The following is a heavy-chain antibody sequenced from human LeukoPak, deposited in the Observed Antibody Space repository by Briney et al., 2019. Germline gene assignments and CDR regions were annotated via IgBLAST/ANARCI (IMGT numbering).Heavy chain of an antibody. Sequence: GGSLRLSCAASGFTFSSYSMNWVRQAPGKGLEWVSYISSSSSTIYYADSVKGRFTISRDNAKNSLYLQMNSVRAEDTAVYYCARDSPIAAAGSRVHYGMDVWGQGTTVTVSS. V-gene: IGHV3-48*01. CDR1: GFTFSSYS. CDR2: ISSSSSTI. CDR3: ARDSPIAAAGSRVHYGMDV. D-gene: IGHD6-13*01. J-gene: IGHJ6*02.